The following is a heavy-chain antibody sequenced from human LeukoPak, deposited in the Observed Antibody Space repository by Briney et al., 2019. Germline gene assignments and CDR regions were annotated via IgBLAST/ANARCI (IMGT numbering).Heavy chain of an antibody. V-gene: IGHV4-39*01. CDR3: ARSYYDDYTQIDY. CDR2: IYYSGST. CDR1: GDSISTSSYY. D-gene: IGHD3-22*01. J-gene: IGHJ4*02. Sequence: PSETLSLTCTVSGDSISTSSYYWGWIRQPPGKGLEWLGSIYYSGSTYYNPSLKSRVTISVDTSKNQFSLNLYSVTAADTAVFYCARSYYDDYTQIDYWGQGTLVTVSS.